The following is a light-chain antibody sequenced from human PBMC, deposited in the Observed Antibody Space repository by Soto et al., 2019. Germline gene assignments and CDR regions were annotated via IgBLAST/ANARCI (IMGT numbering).Light chain of an antibody. J-gene: IGLJ6*01. CDR2: EVN. CDR1: SSDVGGYNY. Sequence: QSALTQPPSASGSPGQSVAISCTGTSSDVGGYNYVSWYQQQPGKAPKLMIYEVNKRPSGVPDRFSGSKSGNTAFLTVSGRQAEDEAHYYCSSYAGSSNVFGSGTKLTVL. CDR3: SSYAGSSNV. V-gene: IGLV2-8*01.